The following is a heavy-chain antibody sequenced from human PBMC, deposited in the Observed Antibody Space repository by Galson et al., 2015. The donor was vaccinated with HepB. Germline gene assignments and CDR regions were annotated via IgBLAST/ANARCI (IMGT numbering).Heavy chain of an antibody. CDR2: IRYDGSNK. CDR3: AKDLRPTDYGGIAVDY. D-gene: IGHD4-23*01. CDR1: GFTFSSYG. V-gene: IGHV3-30*02. Sequence: SLRLSCAASGFTFSSYGMHWVRQAPGKGLEWVAFIRYDGSNKYYADSVKGRFTISRDNSKNTLYLQMNSLRAEDTAVYYCAKDLRPTDYGGIAVDYWGQGTLVTVSS. J-gene: IGHJ4*02.